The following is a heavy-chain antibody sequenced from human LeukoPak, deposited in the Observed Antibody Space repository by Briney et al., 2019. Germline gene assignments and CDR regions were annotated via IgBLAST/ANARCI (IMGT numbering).Heavy chain of an antibody. CDR3: ARVFRSSSWLSYYGSGSQWWFDP. CDR2: INPSGGST. D-gene: IGHD3-10*01. J-gene: IGHJ5*02. Sequence: GASVKVSCKASGYTFTSYYMHWVRQAPGQGLEWMGIINPSGGSTSYAQKFQGRVTMTRDTSTSTVYMELSSLRSEDTAVYYCARVFRSSSWLSYYGSGSQWWFDPWGQGTLVTVSS. CDR1: GYTFTSYY. V-gene: IGHV1-46*01.